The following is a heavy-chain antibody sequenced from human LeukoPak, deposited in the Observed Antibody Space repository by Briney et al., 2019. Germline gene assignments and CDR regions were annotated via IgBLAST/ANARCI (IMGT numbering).Heavy chain of an antibody. V-gene: IGHV3-74*01. CDR3: AVSNGGYGP. CDR1: AFNFTAYW. J-gene: IGHJ5*02. D-gene: IGHD5-12*01. Sequence: GGPLRLSCGSTAFNFTAYWMHWVRQDPRQGLLWVARINSDGTTTNYADSVKGRFTISRDNAKNTLFLQMNSLRAEDTAVYFCAVSNGGYGPWGQGALVTVSS. CDR2: INSDGTTT.